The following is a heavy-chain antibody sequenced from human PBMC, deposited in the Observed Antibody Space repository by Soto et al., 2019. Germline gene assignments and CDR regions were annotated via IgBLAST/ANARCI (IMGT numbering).Heavy chain of an antibody. Sequence: EVQLVESGGGLVQPGGSLRLSCAASGFTFSSYSMNWVRQAPGKGLEWVSYISSSSSTIYYADSVKGRFTISRDNAKNSLYLQMNSLRDEDTAVYYCARESITIWGFFDPWAQGTLVTVSS. J-gene: IGHJ5*02. CDR1: GFTFSSYS. D-gene: IGHD3-3*01. CDR2: ISSSSSTI. CDR3: ARESITIWGFFDP. V-gene: IGHV3-48*02.